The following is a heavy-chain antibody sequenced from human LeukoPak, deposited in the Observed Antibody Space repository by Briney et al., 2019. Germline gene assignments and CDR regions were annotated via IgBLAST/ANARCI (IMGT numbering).Heavy chain of an antibody. V-gene: IGHV4-34*01. Sequence: PSETLSLTCAVYGGSFSGYYWSWIRQPPGKGLEWIGEINHSGSTNYNPSLKSRVTISVGTSKNQFSLKLSSVTAADTAVYYCARRFSGIAAAGAGGYYFDYWGQGTLVTVSS. J-gene: IGHJ4*02. CDR1: GGSFSGYY. CDR2: INHSGST. D-gene: IGHD6-13*01. CDR3: ARRFSGIAAAGAGGYYFDY.